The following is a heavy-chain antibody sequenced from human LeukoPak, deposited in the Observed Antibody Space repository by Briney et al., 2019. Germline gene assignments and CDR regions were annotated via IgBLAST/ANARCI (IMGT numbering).Heavy chain of an antibody. CDR1: GFTFSSYE. V-gene: IGHV3-48*03. CDR3: ARASPRGYSYGLGYYYHMDV. Sequence: GGSLRLSCAASGFTFSSYEMNWIRQAPGKGLEWVSYISSSGSTIHYADSVKGRFTISRDNAKNSLYLQMNSLRAEDTAVYYCARASPRGYSYGLGYYYHMDVWGKGTTVTVFS. D-gene: IGHD5-18*01. CDR2: ISSSGSTI. J-gene: IGHJ6*03.